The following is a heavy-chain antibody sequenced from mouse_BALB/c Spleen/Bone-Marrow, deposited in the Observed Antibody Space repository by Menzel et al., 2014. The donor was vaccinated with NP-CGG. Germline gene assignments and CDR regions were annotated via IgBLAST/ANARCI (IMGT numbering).Heavy chain of an antibody. V-gene: IGHV5-17*02. CDR2: ISSGCITI. Sequence: EVHLVESGGGLVQPGGSRRLSCAASGFTFSSFGMHWVRQAPEKGLEWVAYISSGCITIFYVDTVKVRLTISRDNPKITLILQMTSLRAEDTAMDYCTRGGNWDDFDVWGAGTTVTVTS. D-gene: IGHD4-1*01. CDR1: GFTFSSFG. CDR3: TRGGNWDDFDV. J-gene: IGHJ1*01.